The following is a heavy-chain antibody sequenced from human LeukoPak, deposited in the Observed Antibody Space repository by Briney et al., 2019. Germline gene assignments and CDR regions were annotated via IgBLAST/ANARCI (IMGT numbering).Heavy chain of an antibody. V-gene: IGHV3-23*01. CDR3: AKVRDLDTVLGRFDN. CDR1: GFTFSSYA. CDR2: ISGNGGRT. Sequence: GGSLRLSCAASGFTFSSYAMSWVRQAPGKGLEWVSVISGNGGRTYYADSVKGRFTISRDNSKSTLYLQMNSLRGEDTAVYYCAKVRDLDTVLGRFDNWGRGTLVTVSS. J-gene: IGHJ5*02. D-gene: IGHD5-18*01.